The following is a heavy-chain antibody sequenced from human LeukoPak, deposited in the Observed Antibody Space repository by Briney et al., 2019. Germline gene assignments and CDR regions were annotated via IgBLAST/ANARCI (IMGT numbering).Heavy chain of an antibody. V-gene: IGHV1-69*05. D-gene: IGHD4-17*01. CDR3: ARDVHGDYGSGWFAP. J-gene: IGHJ5*02. CDR2: IMPLFGTA. Sequence: SVKVSCKTSGGTFNNSAISWVRQAPGQGLEWLGGIMPLFGTAGYAQKFQGRVTVTKDESTRTVYLELTSLTSDDTAVYYCARDVHGDYGSGWFAPWGQGTLVSVSS. CDR1: GGTFNNSA.